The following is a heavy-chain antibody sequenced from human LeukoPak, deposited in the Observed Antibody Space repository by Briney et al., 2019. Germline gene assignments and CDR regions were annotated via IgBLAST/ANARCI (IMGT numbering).Heavy chain of an antibody. CDR2: INPSGGST. J-gene: IGHJ4*02. CDR1: GYTFTSYY. V-gene: IGHV1-46*01. CDR3: AREFGELPGANYFDY. Sequence: GASVKVSCKASGYTFTSYYMHWVRQAPGQGLEWMGIINPSGGSTSYAQKFQGRVTMTRDTSTSTVYMELSSLRSEDTAVYYCAREFGELPGANYFDYWGQGTLVTVSS. D-gene: IGHD3-10*01.